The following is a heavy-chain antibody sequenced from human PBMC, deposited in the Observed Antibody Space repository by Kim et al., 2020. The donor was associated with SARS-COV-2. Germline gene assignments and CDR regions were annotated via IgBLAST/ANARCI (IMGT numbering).Heavy chain of an antibody. CDR3: VKGALSIAVAGPYYYFDY. J-gene: IGHJ4*02. V-gene: IGHV3-64D*06. Sequence: KGRFTISRDNPKNTLYLQVSSLRAEDTAVYYCVKGALSIAVAGPYYYFDYWGQGTLVTVSS. D-gene: IGHD6-19*01.